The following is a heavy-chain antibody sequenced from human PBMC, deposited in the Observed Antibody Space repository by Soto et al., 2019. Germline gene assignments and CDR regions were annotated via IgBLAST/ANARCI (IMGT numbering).Heavy chain of an antibody. CDR2: MNPDSGNT. CDR1: GYTFTNYD. CDR3: ARGRFRRTWFDP. Sequence: QVQLVQSGAEVKKPGASVKVSCKASGYTFTNYDINWVRQATGQGLEWMGWMNPDSGNTGQSKQFQGRVTMTRDTYISTAYIEMSSLRSEDTAVYYCARGRFRRTWFDPWGQGTLVTVSS. D-gene: IGHD3-16*01. V-gene: IGHV1-8*01. J-gene: IGHJ5*02.